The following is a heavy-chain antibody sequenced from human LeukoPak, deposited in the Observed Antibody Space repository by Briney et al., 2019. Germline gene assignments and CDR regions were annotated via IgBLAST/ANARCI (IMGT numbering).Heavy chain of an antibody. V-gene: IGHV4-4*02. CDR2: IYHSGST. CDR3: ARAPHFFDTSGSRYYFDY. J-gene: IGHJ4*02. Sequence: PSETLSLTCAVSGGSISSSNWWSWVRQPPGKGLEWIGEIYHSGSTNYSPSLMSRVTISVDTSKNQFSLNLSSVTAADTAVYFCARAPHFFDTSGSRYYFDYWGQGALVTVSS. CDR1: GGSISSSNW. D-gene: IGHD3-22*01.